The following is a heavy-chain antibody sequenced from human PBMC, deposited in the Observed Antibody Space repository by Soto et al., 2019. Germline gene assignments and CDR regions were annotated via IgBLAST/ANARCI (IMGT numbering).Heavy chain of an antibody. J-gene: IGHJ4*02. CDR2: INHSGST. Sequence: SSETLSLTCAVYGGSFSGYYWSWIRQPPGKGLEWIGEINHSGSTNYNPSLKSRVTISVDTSKNQFSLKLSSVTAADTAVYYCARGLDWMVATITAPYYFDYWGQGTLVTVSS. V-gene: IGHV4-34*01. D-gene: IGHD5-12*01. CDR1: GGSFSGYY. CDR3: ARGLDWMVATITAPYYFDY.